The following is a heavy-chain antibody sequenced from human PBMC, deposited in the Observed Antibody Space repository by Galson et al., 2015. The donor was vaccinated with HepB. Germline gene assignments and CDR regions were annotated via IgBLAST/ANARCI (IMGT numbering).Heavy chain of an antibody. V-gene: IGHV1-46*01. CDR3: ARDYIRARKHKTHDFWSGYSR. Sequence: SVKVSCKASGYTFTSYYMHWVRQAPGQGLEWMGIINPSGGSTSYAQKFQGRVTMTRDTSTSTVYMELSSLRSEDTAVYYCARDYIRARKHKTHDFWSGYSRWGQGTLVTVSS. J-gene: IGHJ4*02. CDR2: INPSGGST. D-gene: IGHD3-3*01. CDR1: GYTFTSYY.